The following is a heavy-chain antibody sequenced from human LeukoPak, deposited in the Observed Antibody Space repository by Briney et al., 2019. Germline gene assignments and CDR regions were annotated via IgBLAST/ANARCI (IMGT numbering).Heavy chain of an antibody. CDR2: INSDGSST. CDR3: AREGLNYYDSSGYSV. D-gene: IGHD3-22*01. CDR1: GFTFSSYW. J-gene: IGHJ4*02. V-gene: IGHV3-74*01. Sequence: QPGRSLRLSCAASGFTFSSYWMHWVRQAPGKGLVWVSRINSDGSSTSYADSVKGRFTISRDNAKNTLYLQMNSLRAEDTAVYYCAREGLNYYDSSGYSVWGQGTLVTVSS.